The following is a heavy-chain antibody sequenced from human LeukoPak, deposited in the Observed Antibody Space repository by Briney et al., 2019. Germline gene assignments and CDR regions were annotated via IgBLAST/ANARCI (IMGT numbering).Heavy chain of an antibody. J-gene: IGHJ4*02. V-gene: IGHV3-23*01. D-gene: IGHD4-17*01. CDR2: ISGSGGST. CDR3: ARRAGAYSHPYDY. CDR1: GFTFSSYG. Sequence: GGALRLSCAASGFTFSSYGMSWVRQAPGKGLEWVSAISGSGGSTYYADSVKGRFTISRDNSKNTLYLQMNSLRAEDTAVYYCARRAGAYSHPYDYWGQGTLVTVSS.